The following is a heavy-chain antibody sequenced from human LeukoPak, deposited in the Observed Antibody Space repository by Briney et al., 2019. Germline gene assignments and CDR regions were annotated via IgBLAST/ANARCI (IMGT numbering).Heavy chain of an antibody. V-gene: IGHV4-39*01. CDR2: IYYSGST. D-gene: IGHD3-16*02. J-gene: IGHJ6*02. CDR1: GGSISSSSYY. Sequence: SETLSLTCTVSGGSISSSSYYWGWIRQPPGTGLEWIGSIYYSGSTYYNPSLKSRVTISVDTSKNQFPLKLSSVTAADTAVYYCARIVSTWYYGMDVWGQGTTVTVSS. CDR3: ARIVSTWYYGMDV.